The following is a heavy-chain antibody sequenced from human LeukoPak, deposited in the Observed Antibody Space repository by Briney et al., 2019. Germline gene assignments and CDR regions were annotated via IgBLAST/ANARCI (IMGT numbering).Heavy chain of an antibody. CDR2: MNPNSGNT. D-gene: IGHD1-20*01. J-gene: IGHJ4*02. V-gene: IGHV1-8*01. CDR1: GYTFTSYD. Sequence: ASVKVSCKASGYTFTSYDINWVRQATGQGLEWMGWMNPNSGNTGYAQKFQGRVTMTRNTSISTAYMELSSLRSEDTAVYYCATLPRYNWNVHAYFSFPDYWGQGTLVTVSS. CDR3: ATLPRYNWNVHAYFSFPDY.